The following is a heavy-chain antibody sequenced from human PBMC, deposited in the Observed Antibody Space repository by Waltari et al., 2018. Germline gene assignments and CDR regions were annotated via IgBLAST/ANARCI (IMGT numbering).Heavy chain of an antibody. CDR1: GYSFTSSW. D-gene: IGHD4-4*01. V-gene: IGHV5-51*01. CDR2: IYPGDSDT. Sequence: EVQLVQSGAAVKQPGESLKISCKGSGYSFTSSWIGWVRQVPGKGLEWMGIIYPGDSDTRYSPSFQGQVTISADKSISTAYLQWSSLKASDTAMYYCARVTTTREENWFDPWGQGTLVTVSS. J-gene: IGHJ5*02. CDR3: ARVTTTREENWFDP.